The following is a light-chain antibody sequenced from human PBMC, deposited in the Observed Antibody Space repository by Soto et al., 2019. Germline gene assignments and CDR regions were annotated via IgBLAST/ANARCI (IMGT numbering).Light chain of an antibody. CDR2: GAT. CDR1: QSVRAW. V-gene: IGKV1D-12*01. J-gene: IGKJ4*01. Sequence: DIQMTQSPSSVSASVGDSVTITCRASQSVRAWLAWYQQNEGKAPKLLIYGATSLLRGVPRRFSGSGSGTDFTLTISGLLPEDFATYYCQQGNSLPLTFGGGTKVEIK. CDR3: QQGNSLPLT.